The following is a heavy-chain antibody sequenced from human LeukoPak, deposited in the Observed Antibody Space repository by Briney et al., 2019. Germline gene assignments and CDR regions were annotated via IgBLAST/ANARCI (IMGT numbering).Heavy chain of an antibody. D-gene: IGHD3/OR15-3a*01. V-gene: IGHV3-23*01. CDR2: ISGSGGST. CDR3: AKALPGGTGYTD. J-gene: IGHJ4*02. Sequence: GGSLRLSCAASGFAFSSYGMSWVRQAPGKGLEWVSAISGSGGSTYYADSVKGRFTISRDNSKNTLYLQMNSLRAEDTAVYYCAKALPGGTGYTDWGQETLVTVSS. CDR1: GFAFSSYG.